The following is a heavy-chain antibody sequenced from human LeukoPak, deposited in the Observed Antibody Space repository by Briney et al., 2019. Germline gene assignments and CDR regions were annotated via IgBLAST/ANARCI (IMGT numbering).Heavy chain of an antibody. J-gene: IGHJ4*02. CDR3: ARRRWFGELLARPFDY. D-gene: IGHD3-10*01. Sequence: SETLSLTCAVYGGSFSGYYWSWLRQPPGKGLEWIGEINHSGSTNYNPSLKSRVTISVDTSKNQFSLKLSSVTAADTAVYYCARRRWFGELLARPFDYWGQGTLVTVSS. CDR1: GGSFSGYY. V-gene: IGHV4-34*01. CDR2: INHSGST.